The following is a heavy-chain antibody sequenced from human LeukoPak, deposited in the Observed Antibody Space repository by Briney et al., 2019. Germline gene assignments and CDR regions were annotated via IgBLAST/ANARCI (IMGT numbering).Heavy chain of an antibody. Sequence: SETLSLTCAVYGGSFSGYYWSWIRQPPGKGLEWIGEINHSGSTNYNPSLKSRVTISVDTSKNQFSLKLSSVTAADTAVYYCARPRLLWFGHAFDIWGQGTMVTVSS. CDR2: INHSGST. V-gene: IGHV4-34*01. CDR3: ARPRLLWFGHAFDI. CDR1: GGSFSGYY. J-gene: IGHJ3*02. D-gene: IGHD3-10*01.